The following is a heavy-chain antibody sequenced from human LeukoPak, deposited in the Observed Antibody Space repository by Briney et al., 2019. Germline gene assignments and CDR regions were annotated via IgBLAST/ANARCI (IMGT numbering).Heavy chain of an antibody. CDR1: GGSTSSDY. CDR2: VYNSGDT. V-gene: IGHV4-59*08. D-gene: IGHD3-16*01. Sequence: SETLSLTCTVSGGSTSSDYWSWIRQSPGKGLEWVGYVYNSGDTGKNPSLKSRVTILLDTSKNQCSLKLTPVSAADTAVYYCARPKLGAYFDLWGRGTLVTVSS. CDR3: ARPKLGAYFDL. J-gene: IGHJ2*01.